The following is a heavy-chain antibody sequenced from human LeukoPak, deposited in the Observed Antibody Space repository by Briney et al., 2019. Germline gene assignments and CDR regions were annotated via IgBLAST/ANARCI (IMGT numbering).Heavy chain of an antibody. V-gene: IGHV3-48*01. D-gene: IGHD5-24*01. CDR1: GFTFSSYS. CDR3: AISTRWLQTPTDY. Sequence: GGSLRLSCAASGFTFSSYSMNWVRQAPGKGLEWVSYISSSSSTIYYADSVKGRFTISRDTAKKSLFLQMNSLRSDDSAVYYCAISTRWLQTPTDYWGQGTLVTVSS. CDR2: ISSSSSTI. J-gene: IGHJ4*02.